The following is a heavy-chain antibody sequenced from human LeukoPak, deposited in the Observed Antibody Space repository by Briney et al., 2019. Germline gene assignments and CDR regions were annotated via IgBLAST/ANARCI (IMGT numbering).Heavy chain of an antibody. CDR3: ATGGIYTYGKYYYYAMDI. V-gene: IGHV3-21*01. CDR2: LISSSSNI. CDR1: AFTFSSYS. J-gene: IGHJ6*04. Sequence: GGSLSLYCAAAAFTFSSYSMNCVRHDPGNGLEWVSYLISSSSNIYYADSVKGRFTISRDNSKNSLYLQMNSLRAEDTAVYYCATGGIYTYGKYYYYAMDIWGKGTTVTVSS. D-gene: IGHD5-18*01.